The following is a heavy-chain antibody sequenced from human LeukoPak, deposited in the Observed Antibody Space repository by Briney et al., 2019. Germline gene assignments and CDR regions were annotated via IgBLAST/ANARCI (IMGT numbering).Heavy chain of an antibody. Sequence: SETLSLTCTVSGGSISSYYWSWIRQPAGKGLEWIGRIYTSGSTNYNPSLKSRVTMSVDTSKNQFSLKLSSVTAADTAVYYCARVRTGTTYYYYYMDVWGKGTTVTVSS. CDR2: IYTSGST. D-gene: IGHD1-7*01. J-gene: IGHJ6*03. CDR3: ARVRTGTTYYYYYMDV. CDR1: GGSISSYY. V-gene: IGHV4-4*07.